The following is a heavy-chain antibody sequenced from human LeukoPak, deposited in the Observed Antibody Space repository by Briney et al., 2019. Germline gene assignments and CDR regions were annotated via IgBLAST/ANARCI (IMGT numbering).Heavy chain of an antibody. Sequence: GGSLRLSCAASGFTFSNFAMSWVRQAPGKGLEWFSAISGGADGPYYADSVKGRFTISRDNSKNTLYLQMNSLRAEDTAVYYCAKFEGHPWGTYRLDYWGQGTLVTVSS. CDR3: AKFEGHPWGTYRLDY. V-gene: IGHV3-23*01. CDR2: ISGGADGP. CDR1: GFTFSNFA. J-gene: IGHJ4*02. D-gene: IGHD3-16*02.